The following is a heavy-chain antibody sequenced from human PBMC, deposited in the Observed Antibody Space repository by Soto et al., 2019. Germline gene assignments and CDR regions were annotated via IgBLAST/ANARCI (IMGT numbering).Heavy chain of an antibody. Sequence: GASVKVSCKASGYTFTSYGISSVRQAPGQGLEWMGWINPIGGSTNYAQKFQGRVTMTRDTSTSTVYMELSSLRSEDTAVYYCARALNYYDALDIWGQGTMVTVSS. CDR2: INPIGGST. V-gene: IGHV1-18*01. CDR3: ARALNYYDALDI. J-gene: IGHJ3*02. CDR1: GYTFTSYG. D-gene: IGHD1-26*01.